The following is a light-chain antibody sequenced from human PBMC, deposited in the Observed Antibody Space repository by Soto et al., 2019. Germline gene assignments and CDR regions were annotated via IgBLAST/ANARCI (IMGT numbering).Light chain of an antibody. V-gene: IGLV1-40*01. Sequence: QSVLTQPPSVSAAPGQKVTISCSGSSSNIGNNYVSWYQQLPGAAPKLVIFGNRNRPSGVPERFSGSKSGTSASLAITGLQAEDEADYYCQAYDYSLTASVFGGGTQLTVL. CDR2: GNR. J-gene: IGLJ3*02. CDR1: SSNIGNNY. CDR3: QAYDYSLTASV.